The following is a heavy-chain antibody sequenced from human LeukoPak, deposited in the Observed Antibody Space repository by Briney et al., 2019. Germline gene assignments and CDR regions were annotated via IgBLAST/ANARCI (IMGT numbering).Heavy chain of an antibody. CDR1: GFTFDDYG. V-gene: IGHV3-20*04. Sequence: GGSLRLSCAASGFTFDDYGMSWVRQAPGKGVEGVSSIKWNGGSTGYADSVKGRFTITRDNAKTSLYLQMNSLRAEDTALYYCARDGGDCSGDSCYVDYWGQGTLVTVSS. CDR2: IKWNGGST. CDR3: ARDGGDCSGDSCYVDY. D-gene: IGHD2-15*01. J-gene: IGHJ4*02.